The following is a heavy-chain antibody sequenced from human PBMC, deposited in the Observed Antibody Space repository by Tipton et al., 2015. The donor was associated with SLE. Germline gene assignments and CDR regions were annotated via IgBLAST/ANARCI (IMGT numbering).Heavy chain of an antibody. D-gene: IGHD5-18*01. J-gene: IGHJ4*02. CDR1: GGSISSYY. V-gene: IGHV4-59*12. Sequence: TLSPTCAVYGGSISSYYWSWIRQPPGKGLEWIGYIYYSGSTNYNPSLKSRVTISVDTSKNQFSLKLSSVTAADTAVYYCALYSYGYWGQGTLVTVSS. CDR2: IYYSGST. CDR3: ALYSYGY.